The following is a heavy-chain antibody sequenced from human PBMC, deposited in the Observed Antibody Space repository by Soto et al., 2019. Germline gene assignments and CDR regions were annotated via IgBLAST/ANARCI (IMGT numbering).Heavy chain of an antibody. D-gene: IGHD6-6*01. V-gene: IGHV2-70*01. Sequence: GSGPTLVNPTQTLTLTCTFSGFSLSTSGMCVSWIRQPPGKALEWLALIDWDDDKYYSTSLKTRLTISKDTSKNQVVLTMTNMDPVDTATYYCARIRSSSSGYYYYGMDVWGQGTTVTSP. CDR2: IDWDDDK. CDR1: GFSLSTSGMC. CDR3: ARIRSSSSGYYYYGMDV. J-gene: IGHJ6*02.